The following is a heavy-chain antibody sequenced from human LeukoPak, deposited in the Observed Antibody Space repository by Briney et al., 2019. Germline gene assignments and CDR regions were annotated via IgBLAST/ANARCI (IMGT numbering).Heavy chain of an antibody. CDR3: ARERDGRFFDY. CDR1: GFTFSGYW. Sequence: GGSLRLSCAASGFTFSGYWMSWVRQAPGKGLEWVATIKQDGSEGYYVDSVRGRFTISRDNAKNSLHLQMNTLRAEDTAVYYCARERDGRFFDYWGQGTLVTVSS. V-gene: IGHV3-7*01. CDR2: IKQDGSEG. J-gene: IGHJ4*02. D-gene: IGHD5-24*01.